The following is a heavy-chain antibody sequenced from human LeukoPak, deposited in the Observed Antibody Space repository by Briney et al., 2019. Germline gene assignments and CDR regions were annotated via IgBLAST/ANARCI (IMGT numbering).Heavy chain of an antibody. D-gene: IGHD3-22*01. Sequence: VASVKVSCKASGYTFTSYGISWLRQAPGQGLEWMGWISAYNGNTNYAQKLQGRVTMTTDTSTSTAYMELRSLRSDDTAVYYCARDLYYYDSSGYPLIDYWGQGTLVTVSS. CDR3: ARDLYYYDSSGYPLIDY. CDR2: ISAYNGNT. CDR1: GYTFTSYG. J-gene: IGHJ4*02. V-gene: IGHV1-18*01.